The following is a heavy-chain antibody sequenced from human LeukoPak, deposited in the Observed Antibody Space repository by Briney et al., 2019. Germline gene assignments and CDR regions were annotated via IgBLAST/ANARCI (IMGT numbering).Heavy chain of an antibody. CDR2: IIPIFGTA. Sequence: SVKVSCKASGGTFSSYAISWVRQAPGQGLEWMGRIIPIFGTANYAQKFQGRVTITTDESTSTAYMGLSSLRSEDTAVYYCARIVGARNNWFDPWGQGTLVTVSS. D-gene: IGHD1-26*01. V-gene: IGHV1-69*05. CDR1: GGTFSSYA. J-gene: IGHJ5*02. CDR3: ARIVGARNNWFDP.